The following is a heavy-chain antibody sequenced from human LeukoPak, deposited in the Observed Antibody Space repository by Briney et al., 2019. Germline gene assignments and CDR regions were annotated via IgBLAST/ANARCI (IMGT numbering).Heavy chain of an antibody. D-gene: IGHD3-22*01. CDR3: ARDLFYYDSSGYYYLDY. V-gene: IGHV3-21*01. CDR1: GFTFSSYS. CDR2: ISTSSSSI. Sequence: GGSLRLSCAASGFTFSSYSMNWVRQAPGKGLEWVPSISTSSSSIYYADSVKGRFTISRDNAKNSLYLQMNSLRAEDTAVYYCARDLFYYDSSGYYYLDYWGQGTLVTVSS. J-gene: IGHJ4*02.